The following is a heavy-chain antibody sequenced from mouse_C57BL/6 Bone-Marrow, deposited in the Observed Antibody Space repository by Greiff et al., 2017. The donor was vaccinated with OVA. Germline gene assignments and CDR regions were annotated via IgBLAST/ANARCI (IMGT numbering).Heavy chain of an antibody. Sequence: EVQVVESGAELVKPGASVKLSCTASGFNIKDYYMHWVKQRTEQGLEWIGRIDPEDGETKYAPKFQGKATITADTSSNTAYLQLSSLTSEDTAVYYCARNYGSSLWYFDVWGTGTTVTVSS. CDR3: ARNYGSSLWYFDV. CDR2: IDPEDGET. V-gene: IGHV14-2*01. D-gene: IGHD1-1*01. CDR1: GFNIKDYY. J-gene: IGHJ1*03.